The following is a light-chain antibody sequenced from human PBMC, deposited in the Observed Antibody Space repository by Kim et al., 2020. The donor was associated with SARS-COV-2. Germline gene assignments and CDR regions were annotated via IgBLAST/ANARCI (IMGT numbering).Light chain of an antibody. CDR3: QAWDSSTGGV. J-gene: IGLJ2*01. CDR1: KLGDKY. V-gene: IGLV3-1*01. Sequence: VSPGKTASITCSGDKLGDKYACWYQQKPGQSPVLVIYKDSKRPSGIPERFSGSNSGNTATLTISGTQAMDEADYYCQAWDSSTGGVFGGGTQLTVL. CDR2: KDS.